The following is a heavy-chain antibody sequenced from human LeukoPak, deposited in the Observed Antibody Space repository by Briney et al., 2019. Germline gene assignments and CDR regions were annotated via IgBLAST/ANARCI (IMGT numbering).Heavy chain of an antibody. CDR3: ARDLRYYDPSGYP. CDR1: GYTFINYG. D-gene: IGHD3-22*01. Sequence: GASVKVSCKASGYTFINYGISWVRQAPGQGLEWMGWISAHNGNTIYAQKLQGRVTMTTDTSTSTAYMELRSLRSDDTAVYYCARDLRYYDPSGYPWGQGTLVTVSS. V-gene: IGHV1-18*01. J-gene: IGHJ5*02. CDR2: ISAHNGNT.